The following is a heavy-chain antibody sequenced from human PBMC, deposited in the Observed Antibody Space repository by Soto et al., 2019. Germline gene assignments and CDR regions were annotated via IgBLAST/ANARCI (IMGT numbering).Heavy chain of an antibody. Sequence: QVQLVQSGAEVKKPGSSVKVSCKASGGTFSSYAISWVRQAPGQGLEWMGGIIPIFGTANYAQKFQGRVTITADESTSTAYMELSSLRSEDTAVSYCARGGLDYGDYVSGAQHYYYYGMDVWGQGPTVTVSS. CDR1: GGTFSSYA. CDR2: IIPIFGTA. D-gene: IGHD4-17*01. J-gene: IGHJ6*02. CDR3: ARGGLDYGDYVSGAQHYYYYGMDV. V-gene: IGHV1-69*12.